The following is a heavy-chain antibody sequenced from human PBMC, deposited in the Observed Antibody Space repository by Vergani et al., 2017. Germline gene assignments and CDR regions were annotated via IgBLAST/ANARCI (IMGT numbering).Heavy chain of an antibody. CDR1: GGTFSSYT. J-gene: IGHJ6*03. CDR2: IIPILGIA. V-gene: IGHV1-69*08. Sequence: QVQLVQSGAEVKKPGSSVKVSCKASGGTFSSYTISWVRQAPGQGLEWMGRIIPILGIANYAQKFQGRVTITADKSTSTAYMELSSLRSEDTAVYYCARDGAGAYFYSYMDVWGKGTTVTVSS. D-gene: IGHD2/OR15-2a*01. CDR3: ARDGAGAYFYSYMDV.